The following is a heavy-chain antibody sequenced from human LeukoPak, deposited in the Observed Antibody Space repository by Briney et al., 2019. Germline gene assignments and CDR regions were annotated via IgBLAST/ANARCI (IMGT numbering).Heavy chain of an antibody. CDR1: GFNFNTYW. CDR2: IKQDGSEK. V-gene: IGHV3-7*01. CDR3: ARAFYSGYEGNFDY. Sequence: GSLRLSCAASGFNFNTYWMSWVRQAPGKGLEWVANIKQDGSEKFYVDSMKGRFTISRDNAKNSLYLQMNSLRAEDTAVYYCARAFYSGYEGNFDYWGQGTLVTVSA. D-gene: IGHD5-12*01. J-gene: IGHJ4*02.